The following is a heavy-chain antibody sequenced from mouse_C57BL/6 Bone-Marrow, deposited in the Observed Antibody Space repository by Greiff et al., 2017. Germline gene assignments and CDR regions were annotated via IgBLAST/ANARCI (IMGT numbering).Heavy chain of an antibody. CDR1: GYTFTSYD. D-gene: IGHD1-1*01. Sequence: QVQLQQSGPELVKPGASVKLSCKASGYTFTSYDINWVKQRPGQGLEWIGWIYPRDGSTKYNEKFKGKATLTVDTSSGTAYMGLHSLTSEDSAVYFCARLEFDGSSGDWYFGVWGTGTTVTVSS. V-gene: IGHV1-85*01. CDR3: ARLEFDGSSGDWYFGV. CDR2: IYPRDGST. J-gene: IGHJ1*03.